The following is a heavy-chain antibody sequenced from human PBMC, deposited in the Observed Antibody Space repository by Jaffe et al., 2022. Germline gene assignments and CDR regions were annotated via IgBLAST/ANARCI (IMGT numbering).Heavy chain of an antibody. D-gene: IGHD2-15*01. CDR3: TTALYCSGGSCYSAYYYYMDV. CDR2: IKSKTDGGTT. J-gene: IGHJ6*03. CDR1: GFTFSNAW. V-gene: IGHV3-15*01. Sequence: EVQLVESGGGLVKPGGSLRLSCAASGFTFSNAWMSWVRQAPGKGLEWVGRIKSKTDGGTTDYAAPVKGRFTISRDDSKNTLYLQMNSLKTEDTAVYYCTTALYCSGGSCYSAYYYYMDVWGKGTTVTVSS.